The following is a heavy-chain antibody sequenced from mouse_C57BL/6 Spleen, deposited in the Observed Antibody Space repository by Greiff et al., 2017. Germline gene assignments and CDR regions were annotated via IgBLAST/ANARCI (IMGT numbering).Heavy chain of an antibody. D-gene: IGHD4-1*01. V-gene: IGHV3-6*01. CDR1: GYSITSGYY. CDR2: ISYDGSN. CDR3: AGWDWDGALHWYFDV. Sequence: EVHLVESGPGLVKPSPSLSLTCSVTGYSITSGYYWNWIRQFPGNKLEWMGYISYDGSNNYNPSLKNRIAITRDTSKNQFVLKLDSVTTKDTATYYSAGWDWDGALHWYFDVWGTGTTVTVSS. J-gene: IGHJ1*03.